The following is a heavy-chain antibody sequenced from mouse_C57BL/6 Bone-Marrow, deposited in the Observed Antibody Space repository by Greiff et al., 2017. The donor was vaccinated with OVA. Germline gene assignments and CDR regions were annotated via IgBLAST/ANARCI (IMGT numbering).Heavy chain of an antibody. CDR2: IWSGGST. D-gene: IGHD1-1*01. CDR1: GFSLTSYG. V-gene: IGHV2-2*01. Sequence: VKLVESGPGLVQPSQSLSITCTVSGFSLTSYGVHWVRQSPGKGLEWLGVIWSGGSTDYNAAFISRLSISKDNSKSQVFFKMKSLQADDTAIYYCARKSGIYYYGSSNWYFDVWGTGTTVTVSS. J-gene: IGHJ1*03. CDR3: ARKSGIYYYGSSNWYFDV.